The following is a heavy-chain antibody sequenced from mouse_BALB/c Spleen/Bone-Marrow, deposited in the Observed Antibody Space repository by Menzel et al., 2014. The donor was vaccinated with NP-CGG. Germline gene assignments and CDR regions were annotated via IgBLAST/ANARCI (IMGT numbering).Heavy chain of an antibody. D-gene: IGHD2-4*01. CDR1: GFSLTGYG. J-gene: IGHJ4*01. V-gene: IGHV2-6-7*01. CDR2: IWGDGST. Sequence: VQPQQSGPGLVAPSQSLSITCTVSGFSLTGYGVNWVRQPPGKGLEWLGMIWGDGSTDYNSALKSRLSISKDNSKSQVFLKMNSLQTDDTARYYCARALYDYDDLYCAMDYWGQGTSVTVSS. CDR3: ARALYDYDDLYCAMDY.